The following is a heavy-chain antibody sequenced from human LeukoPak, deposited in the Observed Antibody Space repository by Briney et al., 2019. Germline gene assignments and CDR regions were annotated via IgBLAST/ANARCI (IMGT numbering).Heavy chain of an antibody. Sequence: ASVKVSCKASGGTLNTHIFTWVRQAPGQGREWMGKITPIIDSSKYAQKFQGRLTITADKSTGTVYMELSSLRSEDTAVYYCARVNLRGSQYNWFDPWGQGTLVTVSS. J-gene: IGHJ5*02. D-gene: IGHD1-26*01. CDR2: ITPIIDSS. V-gene: IGHV1-69*08. CDR3: ARVNLRGSQYNWFDP. CDR1: GGTLNTHI.